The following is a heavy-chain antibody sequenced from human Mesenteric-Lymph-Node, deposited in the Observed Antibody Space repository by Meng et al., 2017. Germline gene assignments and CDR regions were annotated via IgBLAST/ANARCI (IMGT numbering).Heavy chain of an antibody. CDR1: GFTFSSYG. CDR2: LYYGGIT. D-gene: IGHD3-22*01. Sequence: GSLRLSCAASGFTFSSYGMHWVRQAPGKGLEWIGSLYYGGITYYNPALKSRVTISIDTSKKQFALRLNSVTAADTAVYYCARVPDDGTGYDYYFDYWGQGTLVTVSS. J-gene: IGHJ4*02. V-gene: IGHV4-38-2*01. CDR3: ARVPDDGTGYDYYFDY.